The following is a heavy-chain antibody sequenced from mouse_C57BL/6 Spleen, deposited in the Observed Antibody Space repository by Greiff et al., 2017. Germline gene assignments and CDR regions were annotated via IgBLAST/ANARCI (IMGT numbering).Heavy chain of an antibody. V-gene: IGHV1-64*01. Sequence: VQLQQPGAELVKPGASVKLSCKASGYTFTSYWMHWVKQRPGQGLEWIGMIHPNSGSPNYNEKFKSKATLTVEKSSSTAYMQLSSLTSDDSAVYSCAGNYGNHAIHYWGSGTSVTVSS. D-gene: IGHD2-1*01. CDR1: GYTFTSYW. CDR3: AGNYGNHAIHY. J-gene: IGHJ4*01. CDR2: IHPNSGSP.